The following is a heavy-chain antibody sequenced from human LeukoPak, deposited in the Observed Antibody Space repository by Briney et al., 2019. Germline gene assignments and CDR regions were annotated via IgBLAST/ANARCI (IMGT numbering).Heavy chain of an antibody. D-gene: IGHD5-18*01. CDR1: GGSFSGYY. J-gene: IGHJ4*02. Sequence: SETLSLTCAVYGGSFSGYYWSWIRQPPGKGLEWIGEINHSGSTNYNPSLKSRVTISVDTSKNQFSLKLGSVTAADTAVYYCARVSGYSYGYYFDYWGQGTLVTVSS. CDR2: INHSGST. CDR3: ARVSGYSYGYYFDY. V-gene: IGHV4-34*01.